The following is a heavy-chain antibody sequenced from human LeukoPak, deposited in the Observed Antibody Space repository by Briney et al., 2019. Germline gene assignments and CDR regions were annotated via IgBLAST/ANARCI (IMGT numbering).Heavy chain of an antibody. D-gene: IGHD5-18*01. Sequence: ASVKVSCKASGYTFTSYTIHWVRQAPGQRVEWMGWINTGNGNTEYSQKFQGRVTVTTDTSASTAYMELSSLRSEHTAVYYCARCGYSDAWSCDHWGQGTLVTVSS. V-gene: IGHV1-3*04. CDR3: ARCGYSDAWSCDH. J-gene: IGHJ5*02. CDR1: GYTFTSYT. CDR2: INTGNGNT.